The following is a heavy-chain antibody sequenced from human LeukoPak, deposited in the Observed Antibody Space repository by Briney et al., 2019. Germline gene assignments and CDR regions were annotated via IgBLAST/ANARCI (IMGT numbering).Heavy chain of an antibody. Sequence: PSETLSLTCTVSGGSISSYYWSWIRQPPGKGLEWIGYTYYSGSTNYNPSLKSRVTISVDTSKNQFSLKLSSVTAADTAVYYCARGPDITPADYWGQGTLVTVSS. V-gene: IGHV4-59*08. CDR1: GGSISSYY. CDR2: TYYSGST. CDR3: ARGPDITPADY. D-gene: IGHD1-20*01. J-gene: IGHJ4*02.